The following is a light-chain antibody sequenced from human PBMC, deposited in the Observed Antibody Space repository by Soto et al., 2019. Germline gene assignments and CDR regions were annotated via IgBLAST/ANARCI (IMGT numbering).Light chain of an antibody. Sequence: NFMLTQPHSVSESPGRTVTIFCTGSGGNIATNYVQWYQQRPGSAPTIVVYEDDQRPSGVPDRFSGSIDSSSNSASLTISELKTEEGAAYYCHFYNDNNHEVFGGGTKLT. CDR2: EDD. V-gene: IGLV6-57*02. J-gene: IGLJ3*02. CDR1: GGNIATNY. CDR3: HFYNDNNHEV.